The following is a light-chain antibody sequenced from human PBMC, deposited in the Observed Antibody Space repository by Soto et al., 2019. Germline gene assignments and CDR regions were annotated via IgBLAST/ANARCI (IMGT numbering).Light chain of an antibody. CDR3: QVWDSSSDHVV. CDR1: NIGSKS. CDR2: YDS. V-gene: IGLV3-21*04. Sequence: SYELTQPPSLSVAPGKTARITCGGNNIGSKSVHWYQQKPGQAPVLVIYYDSDRPSGIPERFSGSNSENTATLTISRVEAGDEADYYCQVWDSSSDHVVFGGGTKLTVL. J-gene: IGLJ2*01.